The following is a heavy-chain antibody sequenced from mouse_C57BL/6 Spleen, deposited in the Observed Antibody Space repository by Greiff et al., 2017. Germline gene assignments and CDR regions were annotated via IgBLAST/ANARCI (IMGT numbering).Heavy chain of an antibody. CDR1: GFSLTSYA. Sequence: QVQLQESGPGLVAPSQSLSITCTVSGFSLTSYAISWVRQPPGKGLEWLGGIWTGGGTNYTSALKSRLSISTDNSKSQVFLKMNSLQTDDTARYYCAGGSREGDFDYWGQGTTLTVSS. CDR2: IWTGGGT. CDR3: AGGSREGDFDY. D-gene: IGHD1-1*01. V-gene: IGHV2-9-1*01. J-gene: IGHJ2*01.